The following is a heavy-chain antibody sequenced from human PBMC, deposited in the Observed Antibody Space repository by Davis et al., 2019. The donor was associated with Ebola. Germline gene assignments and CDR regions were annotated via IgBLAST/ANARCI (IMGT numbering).Heavy chain of an antibody. D-gene: IGHD1-7*01. CDR3: ARYITGTTVDY. CDR2: ISSSGSTI. CDR1: GFTFSDYY. Sequence: GESLKISCAASGFTFSDYYMSWIRQAPGKGLEWVSYISSSGSTIYYADSVKGRFTISRDNAKNTLYLQMNSLRAEDTAVYYCARYITGTTVDYWGQGTLVTVSS. J-gene: IGHJ4*02. V-gene: IGHV3-11*04.